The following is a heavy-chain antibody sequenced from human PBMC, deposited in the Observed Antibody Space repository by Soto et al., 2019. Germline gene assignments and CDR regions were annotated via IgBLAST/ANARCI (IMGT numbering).Heavy chain of an antibody. CDR1: GYTFVSHG. Sequence: QVQLVQSGDEVKELGASVKVSCKASGYTFVSHGISWVRQAPGQVFEWMGWISADNDNGNSAQKFQDRVRIPMKTPKNTAYRDRRNLPSDDAALYYCVGDAWQQSPGDAWGQGTLVTFPS. D-gene: IGHD2-21*01. CDR3: VGDAWQQSPGDA. CDR2: ISADNDNG. J-gene: IGHJ4*02. V-gene: IGHV1-18*01.